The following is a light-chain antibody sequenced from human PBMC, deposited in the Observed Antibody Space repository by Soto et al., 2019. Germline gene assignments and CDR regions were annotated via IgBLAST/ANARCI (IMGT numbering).Light chain of an antibody. CDR3: SSFTSSATLV. CDR2: DVN. J-gene: IGLJ3*02. Sequence: QSALTQPASLSVSPGQSITIFCAGSNSDIGAYHYVSWYQQHPGEAPRLIIYDVNYRPSGVSHRFSGSKSDNTASLTISGLQAEDEADYYCSSFTSSATLVFGGGTKVTVL. CDR1: NSDIGAYHY. V-gene: IGLV2-14*03.